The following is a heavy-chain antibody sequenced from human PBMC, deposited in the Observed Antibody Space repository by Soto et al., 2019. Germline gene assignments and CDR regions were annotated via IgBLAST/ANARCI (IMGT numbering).Heavy chain of an antibody. J-gene: IGHJ5*02. V-gene: IGHV3-23*01. D-gene: IGHD2-21*01. CDR2: TSNNGNT. CDR1: GCHFNKYG. Sequence: GVPLRLSWEASGCHFNKYGMTWIRQVPGMGLEWVSTTSNNGNTDFAESVRGRFTVSRDNSKNILYLQMTNLRVEDAAIYFCAKDLRPGLIVPTKSGFDPWGQGTLVTVSS. CDR3: AKDLRPGLIVPTKSGFDP.